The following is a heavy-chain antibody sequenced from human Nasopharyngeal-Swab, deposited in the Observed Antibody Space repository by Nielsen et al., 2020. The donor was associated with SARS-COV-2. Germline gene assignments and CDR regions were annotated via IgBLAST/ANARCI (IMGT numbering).Heavy chain of an antibody. J-gene: IGHJ6*02. CDR3: ARAYASWLYFYYGMDV. V-gene: IGHV1-46*01. Sequence: ASVKVSCKASGYTFTNYYMHWVRQAPGQGLEWMGIINTSDGSTNYAEKFQGRVTLTRDTSTSTVYMELSSLRSEDTAIYYCARAYASWLYFYYGMDVWGQGTTVTVSS. D-gene: IGHD4-17*01. CDR1: GYTFTNYY. CDR2: INTSDGST.